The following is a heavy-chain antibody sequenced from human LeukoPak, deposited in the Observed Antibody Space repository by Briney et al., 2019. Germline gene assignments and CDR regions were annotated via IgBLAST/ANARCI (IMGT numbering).Heavy chain of an antibody. V-gene: IGHV1-8*01. CDR2: MNPNSGNT. J-gene: IGHJ6*03. CDR1: GYTFTSYD. D-gene: IGHD2-2*03. Sequence: ASVTVSCKASGYTFTSYDINWVRQAPGQGLEWMGWMNPNSGNTGYAQKLQGRVTMTTDTSTSRAYMELRNLRSDDTAVYYCARDAGDCSGTSCYDFYMDVWGKGTTVTVSS. CDR3: ARDAGDCSGTSCYDFYMDV.